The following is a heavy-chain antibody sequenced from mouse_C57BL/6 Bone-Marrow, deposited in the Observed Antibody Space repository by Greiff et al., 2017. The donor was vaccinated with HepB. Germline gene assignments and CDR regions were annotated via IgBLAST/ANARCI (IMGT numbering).Heavy chain of an antibody. D-gene: IGHD2-2*01. CDR3: ARGLRRGTSYYAMDY. V-gene: IGHV1-75*01. CDR2: IFPGSGST. CDR1: GYTFTDYY. J-gene: IGHJ4*01. Sequence: VQLQQSGPELVKPGASVKISCKASGYTFTDYYINWVKQRPGQGLEWIGWIFPGSGSTYYNEKFKGKATLTVDKSSSTAYMLLSSLTSEDSAVYFCARGLRRGTSYYAMDYWGQGTSVTVSS.